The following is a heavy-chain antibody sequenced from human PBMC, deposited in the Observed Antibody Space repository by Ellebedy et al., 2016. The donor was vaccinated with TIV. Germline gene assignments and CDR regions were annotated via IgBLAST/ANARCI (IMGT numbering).Heavy chain of an antibody. D-gene: IGHD1-26*01. CDR2: IDPSDSYT. CDR3: ARGGIVGDTPGWFDP. CDR1: GYSFTKYW. J-gene: IGHJ5*02. V-gene: IGHV5-10-1*01. Sequence: GESLKISCKASGYSFTKYWIGWVRQMPGKGLDWMGRIDPSDSYTNYSPSFQGHVTISADKSISTAYLQWSSLKASDTAMYYCARGGIVGDTPGWFDPWGQGTLVTVSS.